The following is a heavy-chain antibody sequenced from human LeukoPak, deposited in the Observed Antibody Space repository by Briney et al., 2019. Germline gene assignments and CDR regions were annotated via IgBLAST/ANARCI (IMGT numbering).Heavy chain of an antibody. CDR2: IIPIFGTA. D-gene: IGHD4-17*01. Sequence: SSVKVSCKASGGTFSSYAISWVRQAPGQGLEWMGGIIPIFGTANYTQKFQGRVTITADKSTSTAYMELSSLRSEDTAVYYCARDLGVDGDYVGDWFDPGAREPWSPSPQ. CDR3: ARDLGVDGDYVGDWFDP. CDR1: GGTFSSYA. J-gene: IGHJ5*02. V-gene: IGHV1-69*06.